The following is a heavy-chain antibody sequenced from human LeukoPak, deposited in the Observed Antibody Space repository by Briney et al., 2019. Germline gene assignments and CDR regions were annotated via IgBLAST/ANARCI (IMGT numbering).Heavy chain of an antibody. CDR1: GYTFTGYY. CDR3: ARVVGATFPSFDY. V-gene: IGHV1-2*02. Sequence: ASVKVSCKASGYTFTGYYMHWVRQAPGQGLEWMGWINPNSGGTNYAQKFQGRVTMTRDTSISTAYMELSRLRSDDTAVYYCARVVGATFPSFDYWGQGTLVTVSS. J-gene: IGHJ4*02. CDR2: INPNSGGT. D-gene: IGHD1-26*01.